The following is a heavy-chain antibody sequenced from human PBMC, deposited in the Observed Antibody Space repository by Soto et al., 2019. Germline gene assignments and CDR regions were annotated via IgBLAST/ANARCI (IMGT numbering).Heavy chain of an antibody. CDR3: VKTNYDLSPILY. CDR1: ACTFSSNP. V-gene: IGHV3-23*01. D-gene: IGHD3-3*01. Sequence: SGSPQLSWSAAACTFSSNPMSCVRQAPGKRPEWVSAVSGSGGSTYYADSVKGRFTISRDYTKNTLYLQINNLRAEDTAVYYCVKTNYDLSPILYWGQGPL. CDR2: VSGSGGST. J-gene: IGHJ4*03.